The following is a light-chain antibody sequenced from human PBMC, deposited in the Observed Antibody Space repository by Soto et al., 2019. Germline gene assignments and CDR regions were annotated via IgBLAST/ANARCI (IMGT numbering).Light chain of an antibody. V-gene: IGLV1-40*01. J-gene: IGLJ1*01. CDR3: QSYDSSLSAYV. CDR1: SSNIGAGYD. Sequence: SVLAQPPSVSGAPGQKVTISCTGSSSNIGAGYDLHWYQQLPGTAPKLLLYGNSNRPSGVPDRFSGSKSGTSASLAITGLQAEDEADYYCQSYDSSLSAYVFXTGTKVTVL. CDR2: GNS.